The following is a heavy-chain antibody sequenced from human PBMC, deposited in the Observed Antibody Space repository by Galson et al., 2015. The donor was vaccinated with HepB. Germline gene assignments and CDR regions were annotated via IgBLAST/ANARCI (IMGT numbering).Heavy chain of an antibody. CDR1: RFTFSSYA. Sequence: FLRLSCAASRFTFSSYAIMWVRQAPGKGLEWVSGMSDNGDNTFYADSVKGRFTISRDISKNTVYLQMNSLRVEDTAVYYCATRSGASGWYSYFQHWGQGNLVTVSS. D-gene: IGHD6-19*01. J-gene: IGHJ1*01. CDR3: ATRSGASGWYSYFQH. CDR2: MSDNGDNT. V-gene: IGHV3-23*01.